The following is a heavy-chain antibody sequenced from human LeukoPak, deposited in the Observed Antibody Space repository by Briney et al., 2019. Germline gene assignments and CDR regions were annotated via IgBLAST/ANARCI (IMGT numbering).Heavy chain of an antibody. J-gene: IGHJ6*02. CDR1: GGAFSSYA. CDR2: IIPIFGTA. Sequence: SVKVSCKASGGAFSSYAISWVRQAPGQGLEWMGGIIPIFGTANYAQKFQGRVTITADESTSTAYMELSSLRSEDTAVYYCARFRYSGSYLGYYYYGMDVWGQGTTVTVSS. CDR3: ARFRYSGSYLGYYYYGMDV. V-gene: IGHV1-69*13. D-gene: IGHD1-26*01.